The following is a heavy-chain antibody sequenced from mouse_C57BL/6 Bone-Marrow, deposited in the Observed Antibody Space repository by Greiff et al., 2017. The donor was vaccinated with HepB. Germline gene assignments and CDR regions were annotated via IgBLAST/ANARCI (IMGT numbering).Heavy chain of an antibody. J-gene: IGHJ4*01. CDR1: GFTFTDYY. CDR3: ARYIGYGAMDY. CDR2: IRNKANGYTT. V-gene: IGHV7-3*01. Sequence: EVHLVESGGGLVQPGGSLSLSCAASGFTFTDYYMNWVRQPPGKALEWLGFIRNKANGYTTEYSASVKGRFTISRDNSQSILYLQMNALRAEDSATYYGARYIGYGAMDYWGQGTSVTVSS. D-gene: IGHD1-2*01.